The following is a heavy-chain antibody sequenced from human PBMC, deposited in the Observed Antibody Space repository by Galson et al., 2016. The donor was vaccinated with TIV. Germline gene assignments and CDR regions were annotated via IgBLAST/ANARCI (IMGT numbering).Heavy chain of an antibody. CDR3: ARPCDSSWYLDL. Sequence: SVKVSCKASGGSFSNYAINWVRQAPGQGLEWMGGIIPIFRSPNYAQRFQGRVTITADESTSTAFVELSSLRSDDTAVYYCARPCDSSWYLDLWGRGTPVIVSS. CDR1: GGSFSNYA. CDR2: IIPIFRSP. D-gene: IGHD6-13*01. J-gene: IGHJ2*01. V-gene: IGHV1-69*13.